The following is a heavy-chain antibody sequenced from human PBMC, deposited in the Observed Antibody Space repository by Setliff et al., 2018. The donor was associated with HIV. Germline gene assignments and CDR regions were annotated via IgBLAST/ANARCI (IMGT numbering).Heavy chain of an antibody. D-gene: IGHD6-6*01. CDR1: GYTFTSYG. J-gene: IGHJ3*02. V-gene: IGHV1-18*01. Sequence: ASVKVSCKASGYTFTSYGISWVRQATGQGLEWMGWISGYNGNTKYAQKLQGRVTMTTDTSTSTAYMDLRSLRFDDTAVYYCARDPGMIAARFTIDTFDIWGQGTMVTVSS. CDR2: ISGYNGNT. CDR3: ARDPGMIAARFTIDTFDI.